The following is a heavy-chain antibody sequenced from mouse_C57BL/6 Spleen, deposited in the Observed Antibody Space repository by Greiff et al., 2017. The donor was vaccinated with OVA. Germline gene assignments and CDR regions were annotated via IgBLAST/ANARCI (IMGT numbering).Heavy chain of an antibody. J-gene: IGHJ3*01. CDR2: IYPGDGDT. Sequence: QVQLQQSGPELVKPGASVKISCKASGYAFSSSWMNWVKQRPGKGLEWIGRIYPGDGDTNYNGKFKGKATLTADKSSSTAYMQLSSLTSEDSAVYFCAQRAYDGYIFAYWGQGTLVTVSA. D-gene: IGHD2-3*01. CDR1: GYAFSSSW. V-gene: IGHV1-82*01. CDR3: AQRAYDGYIFAY.